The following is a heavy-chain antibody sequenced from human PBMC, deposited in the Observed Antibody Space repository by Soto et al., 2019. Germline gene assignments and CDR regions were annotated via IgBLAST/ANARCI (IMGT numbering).Heavy chain of an antibody. CDR3: ARGTLIAGAYYFDY. D-gene: IGHD1-26*01. CDR2: VYYSGST. V-gene: IGHV4-31*03. Sequence: QVQLQESGPGLVKPSQTLSLTCIVSDGSISSGGYYWTWIRQHPGMGLEWIGYVYYSGSTYYNPSLENRLSISGDTSKNQFSLRLSSVTAADTAVYYCARGTLIAGAYYFDYWGQGNLVTVSS. CDR1: DGSISSGGYY. J-gene: IGHJ4*02.